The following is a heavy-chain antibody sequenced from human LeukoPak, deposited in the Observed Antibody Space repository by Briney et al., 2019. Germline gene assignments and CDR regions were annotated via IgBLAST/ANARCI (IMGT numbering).Heavy chain of an antibody. D-gene: IGHD4-23*01. CDR3: ARMSVAVAPTYFDY. CDR1: GFTFSSYA. J-gene: IGHJ4*02. CDR2: ISGSGGST. V-gene: IGHV3-23*01. Sequence: GGSLRLSCVVSGFTFSSYAMSWVRQAPGKGLEWVSGISGSGGSTYYADSVKGRFTISRDNTKNTLYLQMNSLRAEDTAVYYCARMSVAVAPTYFDYWGQGTLVTVSS.